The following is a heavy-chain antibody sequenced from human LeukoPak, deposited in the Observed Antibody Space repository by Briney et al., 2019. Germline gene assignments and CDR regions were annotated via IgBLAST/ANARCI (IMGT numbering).Heavy chain of an antibody. Sequence: SETLSLTCAVSGDSSSNTNWWSWVRQPPGKGLEWIGEIYHNGSTNYNPSLKSRVTISVDKSKNQFSLKLSSVTAADTAVYYCARHYLGGNYPDYFNHWGQGTLVTVSS. CDR2: IYHNGST. D-gene: IGHD1-26*01. J-gene: IGHJ4*02. V-gene: IGHV4-4*02. CDR1: GDSSSNTNW. CDR3: ARHYLGGNYPDYFNH.